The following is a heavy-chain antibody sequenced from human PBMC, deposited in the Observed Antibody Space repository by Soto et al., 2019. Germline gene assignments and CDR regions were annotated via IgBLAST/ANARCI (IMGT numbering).Heavy chain of an antibody. V-gene: IGHV3-9*01. Sequence: EVQLEESGGALVQPGWSLRLSCAASGFTFDDYAMYWVRQVLGKGLEWVSSISWNSGNIGYADSVKGGFTTSRDNAENSLYLQMNSLSPEDTALYYCVRSKGGYSYGTPFDYWGQGTLVTVSS. D-gene: IGHD5-18*01. CDR3: VRSKGGYSYGTPFDY. CDR1: GFTFDDYA. CDR2: ISWNSGNI. J-gene: IGHJ4*02.